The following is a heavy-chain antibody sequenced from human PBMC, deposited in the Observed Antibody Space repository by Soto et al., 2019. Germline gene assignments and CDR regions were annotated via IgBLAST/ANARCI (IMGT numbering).Heavy chain of an antibody. D-gene: IGHD6-19*01. CDR2: IHNSENT. V-gene: IGHV4-59*08. Sequence: QVQLQESGPGLVKPSETLSLTCTASGGSISNYYWNWIRQPPGKGLEWIGNIHNSENTNYYPSLVHRVTIALDTSNNQCPLKRNSVTAADTAVYYWTTGSGWTSEHWGRGTLVTVSS. J-gene: IGHJ1*01. CDR1: GGSISNYY. CDR3: TTGSGWTSEH.